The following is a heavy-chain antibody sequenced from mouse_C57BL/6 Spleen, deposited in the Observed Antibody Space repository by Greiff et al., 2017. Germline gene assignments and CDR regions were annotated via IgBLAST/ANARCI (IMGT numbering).Heavy chain of an antibody. CDR1: GFTFSSYA. V-gene: IGHV5-9-1*02. D-gene: IGHD1-1*01. J-gene: IGHJ1*03. CDR3: TRDPGSSYWYFDV. Sequence: EVMLVESGEGLVKPGGSLKLSCAASGFTFSSYAMSWVRQTPEKRLEWVAYISSGGDYIYYADTVKGRFTISRDNARNTLYLQMSSRKSEDTAMYYCTRDPGSSYWYFDVWGTGTTVTVSS. CDR2: ISSGGDYI.